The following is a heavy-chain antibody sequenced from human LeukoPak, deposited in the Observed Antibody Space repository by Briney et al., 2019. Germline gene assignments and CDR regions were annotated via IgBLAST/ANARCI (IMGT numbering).Heavy chain of an antibody. D-gene: IGHD3-16*01. CDR1: GFTFSSYW. V-gene: IGHV3-7*01. Sequence: PGGSLRLSCAASGFTFSSYWMSWVRQAPGKGLEWVANIKQDGSEKYYVDSVKGRFTISRDNAKTSLYLQMNSLRAEDTAVYYCARDPTDGGYYYYMDVWGKGTAVTVSS. CDR2: IKQDGSEK. CDR3: ARDPTDGGYYYYMDV. J-gene: IGHJ6*03.